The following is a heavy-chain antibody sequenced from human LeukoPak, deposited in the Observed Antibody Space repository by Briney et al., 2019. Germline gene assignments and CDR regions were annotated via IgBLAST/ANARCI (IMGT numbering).Heavy chain of an antibody. CDR3: AREVAPAAVHYTFDI. CDR2: INPSGGST. CDR1: GYTFTRYY. D-gene: IGHD2-2*02. V-gene: IGHV1-46*03. Sequence: VASVKVSCKASGYTFTRYYMHWVRQAPGQGLEWMGIINPSGGSTRYAQKFQGRVTMTRDTSTSTVYTDLSSLRSDDTAVYYCAREVAPAAVHYTFDIWGQGTMVSVSS. J-gene: IGHJ3*02.